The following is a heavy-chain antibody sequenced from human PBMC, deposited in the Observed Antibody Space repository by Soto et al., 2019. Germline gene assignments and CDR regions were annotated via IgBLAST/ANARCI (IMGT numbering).Heavy chain of an antibody. Sequence: SETLSLTCTVSGGSISSGDYYWSWIRQPPGKGLGWIGYIYYSGSTYYNPSLKSRVTISVDTSKNQFSLKLSSVTAADTAAHYCARWEQQLDHFDYWGQGTLVTVSS. J-gene: IGHJ4*02. CDR2: IYYSGST. D-gene: IGHD6-13*01. CDR1: GGSISSGDYY. CDR3: ARWEQQLDHFDY. V-gene: IGHV4-30-4*01.